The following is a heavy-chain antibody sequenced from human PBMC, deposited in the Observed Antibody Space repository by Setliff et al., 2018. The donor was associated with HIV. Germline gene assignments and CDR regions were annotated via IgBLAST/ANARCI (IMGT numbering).Heavy chain of an antibody. CDR2: IIPMYGVT. V-gene: IGHV1-18*01. CDR3: ARRTVTAFDY. CDR1: GYTFTTYG. D-gene: IGHD2-21*02. Sequence: ASVKVSCKASGYTFTTYGISWVRQAPGQGFEWMGGIIPMYGVTNYAQKLQGRGTMTTDTSTSTAYMELRGLGSEDTAVYYCARRTVTAFDYWGQGTLVTVSS. J-gene: IGHJ4*02.